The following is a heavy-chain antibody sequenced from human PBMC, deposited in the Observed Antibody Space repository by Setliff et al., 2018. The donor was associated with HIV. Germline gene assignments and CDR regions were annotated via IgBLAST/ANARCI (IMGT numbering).Heavy chain of an antibody. CDR2: ISAYNGNT. CDR3: ARDPSSGIYYDSSGQYFQN. V-gene: IGHV1-18*01. J-gene: IGHJ1*01. Sequence: GASVKVSCKASGYIFTSYGISWVRQAPGQVLEWMGWISAYNGNTNYAQKFQGRVSMTIDTSTSTAYMGLRSLRPDDTAVYFCARDPSSGIYYDSSGQYFQNWGQGTLGTVSS. D-gene: IGHD3-22*01. CDR1: GYIFTSYG.